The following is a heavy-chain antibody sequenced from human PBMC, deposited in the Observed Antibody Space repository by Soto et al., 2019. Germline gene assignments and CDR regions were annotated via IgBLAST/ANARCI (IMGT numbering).Heavy chain of an antibody. J-gene: IGHJ3*02. Sequence: SETLSLTCAVYGGSFSGYYWSWIRQPPGKGLEWIGEINHSGSTNYNPSLKCRVTISVDTSKNQFSLKLSSVTAADTAVYYCARFPSGSYGSGAFDIWGQGTMVTVSS. CDR3: ARFPSGSYGSGAFDI. D-gene: IGHD5-18*01. CDR2: INHSGST. V-gene: IGHV4-34*01. CDR1: GGSFSGYY.